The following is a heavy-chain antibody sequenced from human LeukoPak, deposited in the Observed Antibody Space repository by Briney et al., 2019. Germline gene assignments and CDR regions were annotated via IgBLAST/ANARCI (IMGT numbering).Heavy chain of an antibody. V-gene: IGHV3-30-3*01. CDR1: GFTFSSYA. CDR3: ARDMAAAGTLVDY. J-gene: IGHJ4*02. Sequence: PGGSLRLSCAASGFTFSSYAMHWVRQAPGKGLEWVAVISYDGSNKYYADSVKGRFTISRDNSKNTLYLQMNGLRAEDTAVYYCARDMAAAGTLVDYWGQGTLVTVSS. CDR2: ISYDGSNK. D-gene: IGHD6-13*01.